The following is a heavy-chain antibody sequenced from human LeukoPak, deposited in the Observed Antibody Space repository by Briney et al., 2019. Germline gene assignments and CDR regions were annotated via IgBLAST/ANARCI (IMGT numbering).Heavy chain of an antibody. V-gene: IGHV1-18*04. J-gene: IGHJ4*02. D-gene: IGHD4-17*01. CDR1: GYTFTNYA. CDR3: ARDDLHGDLDFDY. Sequence: ASVKVSCKASGYTFTNYAIIWVRQAPGQGLEWMGWISAYNGNTNYAQKFQGRVTMTTDTSTTTAYMELRSLRSDDTAVYYCARDDLHGDLDFDYWGQGILVTVSS. CDR2: ISAYNGNT.